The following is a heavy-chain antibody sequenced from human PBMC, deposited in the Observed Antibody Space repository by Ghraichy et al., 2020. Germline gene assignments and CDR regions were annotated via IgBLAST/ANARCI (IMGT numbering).Heavy chain of an antibody. Sequence: ASGKVSCKASGYSFSDYYIHWVRQAPGQGPEWMGWINPKSGGTKYAQRFQGRVTMTRDASISTAYMELSSLRSDDTAVYYCARDPGYDFWSGYYTFDYWGQGNVVAVSS. V-gene: IGHV1-2*02. CDR1: GYSFSDYY. J-gene: IGHJ4*02. CDR2: INPKSGGT. CDR3: ARDPGYDFWSGYYTFDY. D-gene: IGHD3-3*01.